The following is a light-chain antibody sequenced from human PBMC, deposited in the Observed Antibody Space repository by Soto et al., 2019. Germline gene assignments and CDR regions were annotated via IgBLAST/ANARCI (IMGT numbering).Light chain of an antibody. CDR3: QQYGSSPVT. CDR2: GAS. Sequence: EIVLTQSPGTLSLSPGERATLSCRASQSVSFSYLAWYQQKPGQAPRLLIYGASNTATGIPDRFSGSGSGTDFTLTISRLEPEDFAVYYCQQYGSSPVTFGPGTKVDIK. J-gene: IGKJ3*01. V-gene: IGKV3-20*01. CDR1: QSVSFSY.